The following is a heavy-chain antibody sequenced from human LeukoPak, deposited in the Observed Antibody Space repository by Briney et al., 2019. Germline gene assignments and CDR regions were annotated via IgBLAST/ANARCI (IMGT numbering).Heavy chain of an antibody. V-gene: IGHV4-59*01. CDR1: GGTISSYY. D-gene: IGHD5-24*01. CDR3: ARDGGATGSIGEFDY. J-gene: IGHJ4*02. Sequence: PSETLSLTCTVSGGTISSYYWSWIRQPPGKGLEWIGYIYYSGSTNYNPSLKSLVTISVDTSKNQFSLKLSSVTAADTAVYYGARDGGATGSIGEFDYWGQGTLVTVSS. CDR2: IYYSGST.